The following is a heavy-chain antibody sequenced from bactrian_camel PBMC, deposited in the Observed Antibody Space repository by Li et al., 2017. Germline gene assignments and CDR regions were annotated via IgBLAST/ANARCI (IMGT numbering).Heavy chain of an antibody. D-gene: IGHD6*01. V-gene: IGHV3S54*01. Sequence: VQLVESGGGSVQPGGSLTLSCVVNGTTTSLNCMGWFRQPTGKDYEGVASLDPFHGATNYADFVKGRFTISRDSAKNTVYLQMNNLQPEDTATYYCAEGRGSRGEHCYSLNYWGRGTQVTVS. CDR2: LDPFHGAT. CDR3: AEGRGSRGEHCYSLNY. CDR1: GTTTSLNC. J-gene: IGHJ4*01.